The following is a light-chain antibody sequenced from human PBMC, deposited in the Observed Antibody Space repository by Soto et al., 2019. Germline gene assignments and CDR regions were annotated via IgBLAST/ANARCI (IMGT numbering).Light chain of an antibody. J-gene: IGKJ5*01. CDR3: QQRSNWPPIP. CDR2: DAS. V-gene: IGKV3-11*01. CDR1: QSVSSY. Sequence: EIVLTQSPATLSLSPGERATLSCMARQSVSSYFAWYQQKPGQAPRLLIYDASNRATGIPARFSGSGSGTDFTRTISSLEPEDFAVYYCQQRSNWPPIPFGQGTRLEI.